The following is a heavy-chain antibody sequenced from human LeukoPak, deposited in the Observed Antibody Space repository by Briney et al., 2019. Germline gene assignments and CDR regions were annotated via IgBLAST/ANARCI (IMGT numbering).Heavy chain of an antibody. D-gene: IGHD4-17*01. Sequence: GGSLRLSCAASGFTFSNAWMSWVRQAPGKGLEWVGRIKSKTDGGTTDYAAPVKGRFTISRDDSKNTLYLQMNSLKTEDTAVYYCTTDDTVYYYYYMDVWGKGTTVTVSS. CDR3: TTDDTVYYYYYMDV. V-gene: IGHV3-15*01. CDR1: GFTFSNAW. CDR2: IKSKTDGGTT. J-gene: IGHJ6*03.